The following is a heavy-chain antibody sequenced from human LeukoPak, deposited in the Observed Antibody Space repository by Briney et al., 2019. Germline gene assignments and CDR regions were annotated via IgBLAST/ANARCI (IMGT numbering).Heavy chain of an antibody. CDR2: IYSGGST. CDR1: GFTFSSYA. J-gene: IGHJ2*01. D-gene: IGHD3-22*01. CDR3: ARADYYDSSGYLAGYFDL. Sequence: PGGSLRLSCAASGFTFSSYAMSWVRQAPGKGLEWVSVIYSGGSTYYADSVKGRFTISRHNSKNTLYLQMNSLRAEDTAVYYCARADYYDSSGYLAGYFDLWGRGTLVTVSS. V-gene: IGHV3-53*04.